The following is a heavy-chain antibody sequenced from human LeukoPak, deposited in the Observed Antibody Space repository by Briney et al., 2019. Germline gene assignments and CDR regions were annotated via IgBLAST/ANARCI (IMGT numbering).Heavy chain of an antibody. J-gene: IGHJ4*02. CDR3: ARYSSSWYGPPNFDY. CDR1: GYSFTSYW. CDR2: IYPGDSDT. D-gene: IGHD6-13*01. V-gene: IGHV5-51*01. Sequence: GESLKISCKGSGYSFTSYWIGWVRQMPGKGLEWMGIIYPGDSDTRYSPSFQGQVTISADKSISTAYLQWSSLKASDTAMYYCARYSSSWYGPPNFDYWGQGTLVTVSS.